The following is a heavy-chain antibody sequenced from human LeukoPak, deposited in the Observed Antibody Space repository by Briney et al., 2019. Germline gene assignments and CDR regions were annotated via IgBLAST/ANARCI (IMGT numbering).Heavy chain of an antibody. CDR1: GFTFSSYD. V-gene: IGHV3-21*04. Sequence: PGGSLRLSCAASGFTFSSYDMNWVRQAPGKGLEWVSSISTSSSYIYYADSVKGRFTISRDNARNTLYLQMNGLRSDDTAVYYCARGLLVPYSDRWYYFDYWGQGTLVTVFS. CDR2: ISTSSSYI. CDR3: ARGLLVPYSDRWYYFDY. J-gene: IGHJ4*02. D-gene: IGHD6-13*01.